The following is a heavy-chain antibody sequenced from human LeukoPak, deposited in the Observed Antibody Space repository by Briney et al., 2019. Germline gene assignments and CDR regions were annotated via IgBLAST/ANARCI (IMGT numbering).Heavy chain of an antibody. CDR3: ARVRTCGGDCYSSYYYYMDV. CDR2: INHSGST. V-gene: IGHV4-34*01. J-gene: IGHJ6*03. Sequence: SETLSLTCAVYGGSFSGYYWSWIRQPPGKGLEWIGEINHSGSTNYNPSLKSRVTISVDTSKNQFSLKLSSVTAADTAVYYCARVRTCGGDCYSSYYYYMDVWGKGTTVTVSS. CDR1: GGSFSGYY. D-gene: IGHD2-21*02.